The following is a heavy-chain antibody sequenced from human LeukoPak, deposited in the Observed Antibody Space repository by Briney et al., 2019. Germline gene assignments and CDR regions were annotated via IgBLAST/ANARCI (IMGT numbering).Heavy chain of an antibody. Sequence: PSETLSLTCTVSGGSISSYYWSWIRQPPGKGLEWIGYIYYSGSTNYNPSLKSRVTISVDTSKNQFSLKLCSVTAADTAVYYCARANILGYCSGGSCSYYYYYGMDVWGQGTTVTVSS. J-gene: IGHJ6*02. CDR3: ARANILGYCSGGSCSYYYYYGMDV. CDR2: IYYSGST. CDR1: GGSISSYY. D-gene: IGHD2-15*01. V-gene: IGHV4-59*01.